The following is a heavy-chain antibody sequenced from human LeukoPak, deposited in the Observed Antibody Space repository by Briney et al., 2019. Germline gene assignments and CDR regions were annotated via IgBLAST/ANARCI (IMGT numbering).Heavy chain of an antibody. D-gene: IGHD1-1*01. CDR2: ISGSGDST. Sequence: PGGSLRLSCAASGFTFSSYAMSWVRQAPGKGLEWVSAISGSGDSTYYGDSVKGRFTISRDNSKNTLYLQMNSLRAEDTAVYYCTSWGGTTAEYFQRWGQGTLVTVSS. V-gene: IGHV3-23*01. J-gene: IGHJ1*01. CDR3: TSWGGTTAEYFQR. CDR1: GFTFSSYA.